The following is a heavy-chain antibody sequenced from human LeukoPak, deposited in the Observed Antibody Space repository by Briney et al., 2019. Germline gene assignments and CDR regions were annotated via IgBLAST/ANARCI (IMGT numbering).Heavy chain of an antibody. D-gene: IGHD3-10*01. CDR2: INPSGGST. J-gene: IGHJ6*02. Sequence: GASVKVSCKASGYTFTSCYMHWVRQAPGQGLEWMGIINPSGGSTSYAQKFQGRVTITRDTSASTAYMELSSLRSEDTAVYYCARDSGGWPRYYYYYYGMDVWGQGTTVTVSS. CDR3: ARDSGGWPRYYYYYYGMDV. CDR1: GYTFTSCY. V-gene: IGHV1-46*01.